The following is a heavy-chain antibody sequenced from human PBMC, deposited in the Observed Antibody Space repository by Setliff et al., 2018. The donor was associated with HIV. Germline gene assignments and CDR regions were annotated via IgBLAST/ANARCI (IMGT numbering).Heavy chain of an antibody. CDR2: IYDSGNT. J-gene: IGHJ4*02. Sequence: PSETLSLTCTVSGGSIGDYFWNWIRQPPGKGLEWIGYIYDSGNTNYNPSLEGRVSISVDTSKKQFSLELNSVTAADTAVYYCARGHTKNYYGGDFFDFWGQGSLVTVSS. D-gene: IGHD1-26*01. CDR1: GGSIGDYF. V-gene: IGHV4-59*01. CDR3: ARGHTKNYYGGDFFDF.